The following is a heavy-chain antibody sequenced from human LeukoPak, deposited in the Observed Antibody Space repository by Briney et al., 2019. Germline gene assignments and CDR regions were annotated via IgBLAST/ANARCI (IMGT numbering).Heavy chain of an antibody. CDR2: INPSGGVT. CDR3: AREVRRDGYNEMAFDY. J-gene: IGHJ4*02. V-gene: IGHV1-46*02. D-gene: IGHD5-24*01. CDR1: GYTLNDFL. Sequence: SVKLSCNASGYTLNDFLIHWVRQAPRQGLEWMGLINPSGGVTTSAQKFQERVTMTGDTSTSTVYLDLSGLRSEDTAVYYCAREVRRDGYNEMAFDYWGQGTLVTVSS.